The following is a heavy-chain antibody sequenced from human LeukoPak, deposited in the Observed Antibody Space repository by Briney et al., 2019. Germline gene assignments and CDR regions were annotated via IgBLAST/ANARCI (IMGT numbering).Heavy chain of an antibody. CDR2: INPNNGAT. CDR1: GYTLTDYH. J-gene: IGHJ6*03. CDR3: ARGGVTFGGAYYMDV. D-gene: IGHD3-16*01. V-gene: IGHV1-2*02. Sequence: GASVKVSCKASGYTLTDYHIHWVRQAPGQGLEWMGWINPNNGATNYPQKFQGRVTMTRDTSISTAYMELSRLRSDDTAVYYCARGGVTFGGAYYMDVWGEGTTVTVSS.